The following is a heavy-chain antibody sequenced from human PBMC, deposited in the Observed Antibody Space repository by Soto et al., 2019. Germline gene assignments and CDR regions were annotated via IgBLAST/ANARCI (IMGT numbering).Heavy chain of an antibody. CDR3: ARGDATKIIVTTYYGMDV. D-gene: IGHD4-17*01. CDR1: GGTLSNYG. J-gene: IGHJ6*02. Sequence: QVQLVQSGAEVKKPGSSVKVSCKASGGTLSNYGVSWVRQAPGQGLEWLGGIIPVFGTANYAHKFQGRLTITADDSTSTVYMDVSSLRSEDTAVYYCARGDATKIIVTTYYGMDVWGQGTTVTGSS. V-gene: IGHV1-69*12. CDR2: IIPVFGTA.